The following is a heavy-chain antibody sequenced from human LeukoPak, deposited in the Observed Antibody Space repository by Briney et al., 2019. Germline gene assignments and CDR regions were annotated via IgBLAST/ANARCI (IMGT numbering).Heavy chain of an antibody. CDR3: ASSKGHYDFWSGPLYFEY. Sequence: SETLSLTCTVSGGSISSYYWSWIRQPPGKGLEWIGYIYYSGSTNYNPSLKSRVTISVDTSKNQFSLKLSSVTAADTAVYYCASSKGHYDFWSGPLYFEYWGQGTLVTVS. J-gene: IGHJ4*02. D-gene: IGHD3-3*01. V-gene: IGHV4-59*01. CDR1: GGSISSYY. CDR2: IYYSGST.